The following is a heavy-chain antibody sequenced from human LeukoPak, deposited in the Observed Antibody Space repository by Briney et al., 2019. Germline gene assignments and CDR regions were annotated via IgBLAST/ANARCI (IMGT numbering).Heavy chain of an antibody. CDR2: ISNDGSNN. CDR3: ANYGAHTGFDY. CDR1: GFTFTYYT. D-gene: IGHD4-17*01. V-gene: IGHV3-30-3*01. J-gene: IGHJ4*02. Sequence: GRSLRLSCAASGFTFTYYTLHWVRQAPGKGLEWVALISNDGSNNYYADSVKGRFTISRDNAKNSLYLQMNSLRAEDTAVYYRANYGAHTGFDYWGQGTLVTVSS.